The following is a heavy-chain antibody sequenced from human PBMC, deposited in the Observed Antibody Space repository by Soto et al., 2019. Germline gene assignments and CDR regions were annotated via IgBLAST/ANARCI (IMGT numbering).Heavy chain of an antibody. CDR3: AVGIKDYYYGMDV. Sequence: GGSLRLSXAASGFTFSSYSMNWVRQAPGKGLEWVSSISSSSSYIYYADSVKGRFTISRDNAKNSLYLQMNSLRAEDTAVYYCAVGIKDYYYGMDVWGQGTTVTVSS. CDR2: ISSSSSYI. D-gene: IGHD3-16*01. CDR1: GFTFSSYS. J-gene: IGHJ6*02. V-gene: IGHV3-21*01.